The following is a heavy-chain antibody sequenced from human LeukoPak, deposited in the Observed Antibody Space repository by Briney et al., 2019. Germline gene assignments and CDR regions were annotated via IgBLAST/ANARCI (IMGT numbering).Heavy chain of an antibody. CDR2: IYSDGST. J-gene: IGHJ4*02. CDR3: VGGEWLRSGLGY. V-gene: IGHV3-53*01. Sequence: GGSLRLSCAASGFTVSGYYMSWVRQAPGKGLEWVSTIYSDGSTYYADSVKGRLIISRDNSKNTLYLQMYSLRVEDTAVYFCVGGEWLRSGLGYWGQGTLVTVSS. D-gene: IGHD5-12*01. CDR1: GFTVSGYY.